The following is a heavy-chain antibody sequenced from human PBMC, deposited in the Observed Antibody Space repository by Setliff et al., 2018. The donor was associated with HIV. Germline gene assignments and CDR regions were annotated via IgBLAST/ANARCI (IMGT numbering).Heavy chain of an antibody. V-gene: IGHV4-31*03. J-gene: IGHJ5*02. CDR1: GASLSGDDFF. CDR2: ISYRGTT. D-gene: IGHD3-22*01. CDR3: ARALYFYDSRGFRSLGFDP. Sequence: LSHTCTVSGASLSGDDFFWNWIRQHPTGALEWIGYISYRGTTFYNPSLKSRLAISVDTSKSHFSLQLTSMTAADTAVYFCARALYFYDSRGFRSLGFDPWGQGTLVTVSS.